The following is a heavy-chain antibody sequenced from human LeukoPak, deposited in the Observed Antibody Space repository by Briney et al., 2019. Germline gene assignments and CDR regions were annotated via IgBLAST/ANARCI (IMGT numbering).Heavy chain of an antibody. CDR2: INPIGVTT. V-gene: IGHV1-46*01. CDR1: GYTFTSYY. D-gene: IGHD3-22*01. J-gene: IGHJ4*02. CDR3: AGDPYDSSGYYYLDS. Sequence: ASVKVSCKASGYTFTSYYMHWVRQAPGHGLEWMGIINPIGVTTSYAQKFQGRVTMTRNTSTSTVYMELSSLTSEDTAVYYCAGDPYDSSGYYYLDSWGQGTLVTVSS.